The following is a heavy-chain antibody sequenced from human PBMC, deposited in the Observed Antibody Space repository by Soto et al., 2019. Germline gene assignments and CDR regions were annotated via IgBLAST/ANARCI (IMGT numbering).Heavy chain of an antibody. CDR2: ISAGGSI. Sequence: GGSLRLSCTASGFTFSDYAMSWVRQPPGKGLEWVSVISAGGSIYYADSVKGRFTVSRANSKNTLYLQMNSLRAEDTAVYYCANVPIWCSSTSCYTEGFDYWGQGTLVTVSS. V-gene: IGHV3-23*01. CDR3: ANVPIWCSSTSCYTEGFDY. D-gene: IGHD2-2*02. CDR1: GFTFSDYA. J-gene: IGHJ4*02.